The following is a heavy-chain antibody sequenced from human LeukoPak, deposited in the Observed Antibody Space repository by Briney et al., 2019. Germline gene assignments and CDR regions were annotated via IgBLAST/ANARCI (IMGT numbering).Heavy chain of an antibody. V-gene: IGHV1-18*01. CDR3: ARDLFSSSWNPIPPGRLVGY. D-gene: IGHD6-13*01. CDR2: ISAYNGNT. Sequence: ASVKVSCKASGYTFTSYGISWVRQAPGQGLEWMGWISAYNGNTNYAQKLQGRVTMTTDTSTSTAYMELRSLRSDDTAVYYCARDLFSSSWNPIPPGRLVGYWGQGTLVTVSS. CDR1: GYTFTSYG. J-gene: IGHJ4*02.